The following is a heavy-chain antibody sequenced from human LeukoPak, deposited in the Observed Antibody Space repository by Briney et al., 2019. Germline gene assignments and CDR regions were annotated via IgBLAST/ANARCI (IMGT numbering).Heavy chain of an antibody. V-gene: IGHV4-39*07. Sequence: SETLSLTCTVSGGPISSSSYYWGWIRQPPGKGLEWIGSIYYSGSTYYNPSLKSRVTISVDTSKNQFSLKLSSVTAADTAVYYCARGIAAATDYWGQGTLVTVSS. D-gene: IGHD6-13*01. CDR3: ARGIAAATDY. CDR2: IYYSGST. J-gene: IGHJ4*02. CDR1: GGPISSSSYY.